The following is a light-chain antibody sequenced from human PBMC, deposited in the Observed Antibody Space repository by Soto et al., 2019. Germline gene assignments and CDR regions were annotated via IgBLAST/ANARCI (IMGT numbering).Light chain of an antibody. V-gene: IGLV2-11*01. J-gene: IGLJ3*02. Sequence: QLVLTQPRSVSGSPGQSVSISCTGTSGDVGGYNYVSWYRQRPGTAPRLLIYNVNERPSGVPDRFSGSKSANTASLTISGLQADDEADYYCCSNAGSYISVFGGGTKVTVL. CDR2: NVN. CDR3: CSNAGSYISV. CDR1: SGDVGGYNY.